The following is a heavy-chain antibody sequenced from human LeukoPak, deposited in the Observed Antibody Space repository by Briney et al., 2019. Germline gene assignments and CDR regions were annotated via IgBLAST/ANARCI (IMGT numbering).Heavy chain of an antibody. CDR1: GGSISSSSYY. Sequence: KSSQTLSLTCTVSGGSISSSSYYWSWIRQPAGKGLEWIGRIYTSGSIHYKPSLKSRVTISVDTSKNQFSLKLSSVTAADTAVYYCARGVTVVNFDFWGQGTLVTVSS. CDR3: ARGVTVVNFDF. CDR2: IYTSGSI. V-gene: IGHV4-61*02. J-gene: IGHJ4*02. D-gene: IGHD4-23*01.